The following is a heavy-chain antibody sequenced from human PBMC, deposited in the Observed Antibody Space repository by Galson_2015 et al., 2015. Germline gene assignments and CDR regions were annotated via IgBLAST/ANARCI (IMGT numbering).Heavy chain of an antibody. Sequence: PALVKPTQTLTLTCTFSGFSLTTHGVGVGWIRQPPGKALEWLALIYWSDDNRYSPSLKSRPTITKDTSKNQVVLTMTNMDPVDTATYFCTHRRPGSGYDYFDYWGQGILVTVSS. CDR1: GFSLTTHGVG. CDR3: THRRPGSGYDYFDY. V-gene: IGHV2-5*01. D-gene: IGHD5-12*01. CDR2: IYWSDDN. J-gene: IGHJ4*02.